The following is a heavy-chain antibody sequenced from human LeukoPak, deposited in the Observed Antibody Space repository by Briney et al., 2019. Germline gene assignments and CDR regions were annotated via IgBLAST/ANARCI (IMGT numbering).Heavy chain of an antibody. CDR1: GFTFRSYW. V-gene: IGHV3-7*04. J-gene: IGHJ4*02. D-gene: IGHD3-10*01. Sequence: GGSLRLSCAASGFTFRSYWMTWVRQSPGKGLEWVANIKQDGSEKFHVDSVKGRFTIYRDNAKDSLYLEMNSLRAEDTAVYYCARGGQAGTGDFWGQGTLVTVSS. CDR2: IKQDGSEK. CDR3: ARGGQAGTGDF.